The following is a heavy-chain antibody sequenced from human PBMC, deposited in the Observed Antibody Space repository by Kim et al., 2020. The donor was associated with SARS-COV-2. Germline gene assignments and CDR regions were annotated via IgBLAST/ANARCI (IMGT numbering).Heavy chain of an antibody. V-gene: IGHV4-39*07. CDR2: IYYSGST. J-gene: IGHJ3*02. CDR1: GGSISSSSYY. Sequence: SETLSLTCTVSGGSISSSSYYWGWIRQPPGKGLEWIGSIYYSGSTYYNPSLKSRVTISVDTSKNQFSLKLSSVTAADTAVYYCARDPHKYCSGGSCSIDAFDIWGQGTMVTVSS. CDR3: ARDPHKYCSGGSCSIDAFDI. D-gene: IGHD2-15*01.